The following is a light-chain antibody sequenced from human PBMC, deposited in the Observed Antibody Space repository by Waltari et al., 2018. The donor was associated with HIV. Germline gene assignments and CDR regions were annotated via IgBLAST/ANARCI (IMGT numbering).Light chain of an antibody. Sequence: SYELTQPPSMSVSPGQTAHITCSGDKLGNEYACWYQQKAGQSPVLVIFKDTRRPSGIPERFSGSTSGNTATLTISGALPADEGDYYCQAWDNSVVVFGGGTRLTVL. CDR3: QAWDNSVVV. CDR1: KLGNEY. J-gene: IGLJ2*01. CDR2: KDT. V-gene: IGLV3-1*01.